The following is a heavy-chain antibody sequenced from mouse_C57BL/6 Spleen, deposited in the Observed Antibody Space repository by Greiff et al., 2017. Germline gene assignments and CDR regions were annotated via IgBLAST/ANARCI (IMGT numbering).Heavy chain of an antibody. V-gene: IGHV1-74*01. J-gene: IGHJ1*03. Sequence: QVQLQQPGAELVKPGASVKVSCKASGYTFTSYWMHWVKPRPGQGLEWIGRLHPSDSDTNYNQKFKGKATLTVDKSSSTAYMQLSSLTSEDYAVYYCAIFDYYGSSRYWYFDVWGTGTTVTVSS. CDR2: LHPSDSDT. CDR1: GYTFTSYW. D-gene: IGHD1-1*01. CDR3: AIFDYYGSSRYWYFDV.